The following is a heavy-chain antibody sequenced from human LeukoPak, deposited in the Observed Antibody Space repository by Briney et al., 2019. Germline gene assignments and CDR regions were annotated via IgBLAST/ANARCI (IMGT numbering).Heavy chain of an antibody. D-gene: IGHD2-15*01. CDR2: IIPIFGTE. V-gene: IGHV1-69*05. J-gene: IGHJ4*02. Sequence: VAAVKVSCKASGGTFSSYAISLVRQAPGQGLEWMGGIIPIFGTENYAQKFQGRVTITTDESTSTAYMELSSLRSEDTAVYYCASGEVVASRPFFDYWGQGTLVTVSS. CDR1: GGTFSSYA. CDR3: ASGEVVASRPFFDY.